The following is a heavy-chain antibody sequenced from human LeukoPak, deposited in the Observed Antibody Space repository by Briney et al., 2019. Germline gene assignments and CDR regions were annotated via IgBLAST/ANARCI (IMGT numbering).Heavy chain of an antibody. CDR1: GFTFSSFG. Sequence: PGGSPRLSCAASGFTFSSFGMHWVRQAPGKGLEWVAFIRYDGTDKYYADSVRGRFTISRDNSKNTLYLQMNSLRPEDTAVYYCAPRVVVITAPFDYWGQGTLVAVSS. CDR3: APRVVVITAPFDY. V-gene: IGHV3-30*02. J-gene: IGHJ4*02. D-gene: IGHD2-21*01. CDR2: IRYDGTDK.